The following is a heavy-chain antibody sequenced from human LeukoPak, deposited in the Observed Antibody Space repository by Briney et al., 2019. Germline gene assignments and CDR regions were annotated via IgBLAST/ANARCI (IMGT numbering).Heavy chain of an antibody. J-gene: IGHJ4*02. CDR1: GYTFTNYG. CDR2: ISASNGNT. Sequence: ASVKVSCKASGYTFTNYGISWVRQAPGQGLEWMGWISASNGNTNYAQKLQGRVTMTTDTSTNTAYMELRSLGSDDTAVYYCARDHRYSSSLDYWGQGSLVTVSS. V-gene: IGHV1-18*01. D-gene: IGHD6-13*01. CDR3: ARDHRYSSSLDY.